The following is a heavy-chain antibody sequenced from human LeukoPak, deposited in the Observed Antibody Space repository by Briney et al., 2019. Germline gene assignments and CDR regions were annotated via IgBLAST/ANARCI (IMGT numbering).Heavy chain of an antibody. CDR1: GYTFTSIY. CDR2: INPSGGST. V-gene: IGHV1-46*01. Sequence: VASVKVSCKASGYTFTSIYMHWVRQAPGQGLEWMGIINPSGGSTNYAQKFQGTVTMTRDTSTSTVYMELSSLRSEDTAVYYCALGHYCGGDCYSAHAFDIWGQGTMVTVSS. CDR3: ALGHYCGGDCYSAHAFDI. J-gene: IGHJ3*02. D-gene: IGHD2-21*02.